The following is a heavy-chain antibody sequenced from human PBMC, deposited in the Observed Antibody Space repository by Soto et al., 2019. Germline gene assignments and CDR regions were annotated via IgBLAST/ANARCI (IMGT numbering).Heavy chain of an antibody. CDR1: VYTFTSYA. CDR2: INAGNGNT. J-gene: IGHJ4*02. CDR3: ARGGIYGRHLFDS. Sequence: GAAVKCSFKASVYTFTSYAMHWLRQAPLQMLDWMGWINAGNGNTKYSQKFQGRVNTTRDTSERTAYMELSSLRSEDTAVYYCARGGIYGRHLFDSWGQGTLVTVSS. V-gene: IGHV1-3*01. D-gene: IGHD2-2*02.